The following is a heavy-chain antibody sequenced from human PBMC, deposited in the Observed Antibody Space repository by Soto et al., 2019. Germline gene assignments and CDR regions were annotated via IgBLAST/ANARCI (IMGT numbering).Heavy chain of an antibody. D-gene: IGHD6-6*01. CDR2: ISVSGDNI. Sequence: PGGSLRPSCLASGFSFNSFNMNWIRRAPGRGLEWVASISVSGDNIYYGDSVQGRFTISRDNSKNTLYLQMNSLRAEDTAVYYCAKDMSIAARGYWGQGTLVTVSS. J-gene: IGHJ4*02. CDR3: AKDMSIAARGY. V-gene: IGHV3-23*01. CDR1: GFSFNSFN.